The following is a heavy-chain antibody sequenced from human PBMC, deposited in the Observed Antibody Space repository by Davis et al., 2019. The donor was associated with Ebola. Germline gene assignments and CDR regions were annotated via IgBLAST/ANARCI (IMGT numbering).Heavy chain of an antibody. CDR3: ARDRRYNWNYPQHYYGMDV. CDR1: GGSFSGYY. Sequence: PSETLSLTCAVYGGSFSGYYWSWIRQPPGKGLEWIGYIYYSGSTNYNPSLKSRVTISVDRSKNQFSLQLNSVTPEDTAVYYRARDRRYNWNYPQHYYGMDVWGQGTTVTVSS. J-gene: IGHJ6*02. CDR2: IYYSGST. D-gene: IGHD1-7*01. V-gene: IGHV4-34*01.